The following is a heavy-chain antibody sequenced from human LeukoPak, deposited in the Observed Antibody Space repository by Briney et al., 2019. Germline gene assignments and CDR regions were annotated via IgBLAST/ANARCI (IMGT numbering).Heavy chain of an antibody. CDR3: ARTYYYDSSGYPYYFDY. V-gene: IGHV4-61*02. CDR2: IYTSGST. Sequence: SETLSLTCTVSGGSISSGSYYWSWIRQPAGKGLEWIGRIYTSGSTNYNPSLKSRVTISVDTSKNQFSLKLSSVTAADTAVYYCARTYYYDSSGYPYYFDYWGQGTLVTVSS. CDR1: GGSISSGSYY. J-gene: IGHJ4*02. D-gene: IGHD3-22*01.